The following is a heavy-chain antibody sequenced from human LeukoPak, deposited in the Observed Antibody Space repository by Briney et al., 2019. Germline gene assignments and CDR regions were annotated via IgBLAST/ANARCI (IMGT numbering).Heavy chain of an antibody. CDR1: GFTFSSYS. J-gene: IGHJ4*02. CDR3: ARGDYGDRDLDY. Sequence: PGGSLRLSCAASGFTFSSYSMNWVRQAPGKGLEWASYISSRSSSIYYADSVKGRFTLSRDNAKNSLYLQMNSLRDEDTAVYYCARGDYGDRDLDYWGQGTLVTVSS. V-gene: IGHV3-48*02. D-gene: IGHD4-17*01. CDR2: ISSRSSSI.